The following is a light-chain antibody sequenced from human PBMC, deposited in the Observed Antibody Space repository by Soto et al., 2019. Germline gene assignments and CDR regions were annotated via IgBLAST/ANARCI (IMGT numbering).Light chain of an antibody. CDR2: DAS. CDR3: QQYDHLPRT. J-gene: IGKJ1*01. CDR1: QEISNY. V-gene: IGKV1-33*01. Sequence: IQMIQSPSSLSASVGDRVTITCQASQEISNYLNWYQQKPGKAPKLLIYDASNLERGVPSRFSGRGSGTDFTFTISSLQPEDVATYYCQQYDHLPRTFGRGTKVEI.